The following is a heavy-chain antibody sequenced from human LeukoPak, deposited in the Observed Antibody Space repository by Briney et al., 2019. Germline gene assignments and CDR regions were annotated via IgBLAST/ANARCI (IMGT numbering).Heavy chain of an antibody. CDR3: ARLRITMVRGYYFFDY. D-gene: IGHD3-10*01. V-gene: IGHV4-59*08. J-gene: IGHJ4*02. CDR2: IYYSRST. CDR1: GGSISSYY. Sequence: PSETLSLTCTVSGGSISSYYWSWIRQPPGKGLEWIGYIYYSRSTNYNPSLKSRVTISVDTSKNQFSLKLSSVTAADTAVYYCARLRITMVRGYYFFDYWGQGTLVTVSS.